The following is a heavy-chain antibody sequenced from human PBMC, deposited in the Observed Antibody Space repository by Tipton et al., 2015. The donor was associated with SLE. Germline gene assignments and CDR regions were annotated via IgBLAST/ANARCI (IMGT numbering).Heavy chain of an antibody. CDR1: GGSISSSTYH. J-gene: IGHJ6*03. CDR3: AREPLGNAVAAYYYYYMDV. CDR2: ISYSGST. V-gene: IGHV4-39*07. Sequence: TLSLTCTVSGGSISSSTYHWGWIRQPPGKRLEWIGSISYSGSTQYNASLKSRVTIFRDTSKNQFSLKLNSVIAADTAVYYCAREPLGNAVAAYYYYYMDVWGKGTTVTVSS. D-gene: IGHD1-1*01.